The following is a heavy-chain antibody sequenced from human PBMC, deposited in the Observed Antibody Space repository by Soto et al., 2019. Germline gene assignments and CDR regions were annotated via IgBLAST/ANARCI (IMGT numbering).Heavy chain of an antibody. Sequence: EVQLLESGGGLVQPGGSLRLSCAASGFTFINYAMIWVRQAPGKGLEWVSTISGGGDGTYYADSVKGHFTISRDNSKNTLYLQMISLRAEDTAIYYCAKKGLGSLKTFCSNSDCHYAFDLWGQGTVVTVSS. J-gene: IGHJ3*01. D-gene: IGHD2-8*01. CDR1: GFTFINYA. CDR3: AKKGLGSLKTFCSNSDCHYAFDL. V-gene: IGHV3-23*01. CDR2: ISGGGDGT.